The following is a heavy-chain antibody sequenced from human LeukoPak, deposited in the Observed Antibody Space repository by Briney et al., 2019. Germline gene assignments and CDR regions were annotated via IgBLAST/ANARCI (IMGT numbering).Heavy chain of an antibody. CDR3: ARDDGWTVGWYHNYFDY. V-gene: IGHV3-48*01. CDR2: IDNDSGII. Sequence: PGGSLRLSCAASGFTFSGYSMNWLRQAPGKGLEWISYIDNDSGIIYYADSVKGRFTISRDNGKNSLYLQMNSLRAEDTAVYYCARDDGWTVGWYHNYFDYWGQGTLVTVSS. CDR1: GFTFSGYS. D-gene: IGHD6-19*01. J-gene: IGHJ4*02.